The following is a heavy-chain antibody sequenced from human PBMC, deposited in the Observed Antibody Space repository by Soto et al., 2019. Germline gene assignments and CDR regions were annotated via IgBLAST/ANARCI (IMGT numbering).Heavy chain of an antibody. Sequence: WGSLRLSCAASGFTFNRYSLTWVRQAPGKGLEWVSSISSSGSYIYAADSVKGRFTISRDSATNSLYLQMNSLRAEDTAIYYCAKANTTGGYYFDSWGQGVLVTVSS. CDR2: ISSSGSYI. J-gene: IGHJ4*02. V-gene: IGHV3-21*01. D-gene: IGHD2-2*01. CDR3: AKANTTGGYYFDS. CDR1: GFTFNRYS.